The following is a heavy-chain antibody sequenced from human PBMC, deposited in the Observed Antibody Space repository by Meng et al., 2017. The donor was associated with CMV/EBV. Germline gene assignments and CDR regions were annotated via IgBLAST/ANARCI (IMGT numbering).Heavy chain of an antibody. Sequence: QAQLQEWGAELLKPSETLSLTSAVYGGSFSGYYWSWIRHPPGKGLEWIGEINHSGSTNYNPSLKSRVTISVDTSKNQFSLKLSSVTAADTAVYYCARGSRRLPRFNWFDPWGQGTLVTVSS. D-gene: IGHD3-3*01. J-gene: IGHJ5*02. V-gene: IGHV4-34*01. CDR1: GGSFSGYY. CDR3: ARGSRRLPRFNWFDP. CDR2: INHSGST.